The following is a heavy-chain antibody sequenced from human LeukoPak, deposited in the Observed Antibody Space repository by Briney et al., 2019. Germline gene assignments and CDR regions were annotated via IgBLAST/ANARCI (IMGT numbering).Heavy chain of an antibody. V-gene: IGHV3-23*01. D-gene: IGHD2-21*01. CDR1: GFSLGNYA. CDR2: ISGTGGAT. Sequence: GGSLRLSCVASGFSLGNYAMSWVRQAPGKRLQWVSQISGTGGATWYAGFARDRFTISRDNSKKTLYLQMSGLRVEDTAMYYCVKDPRDTYGTNWFVSWGQGTLLIVSS. CDR3: VKDPRDTYGTNWFVS. J-gene: IGHJ5*01.